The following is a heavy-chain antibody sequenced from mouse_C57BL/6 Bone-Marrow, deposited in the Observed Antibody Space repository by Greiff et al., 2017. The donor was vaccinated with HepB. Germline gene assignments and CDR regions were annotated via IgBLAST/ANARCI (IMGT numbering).Heavy chain of an antibody. CDR3: ARKRDGYPSYAMDY. D-gene: IGHD2-3*01. CDR1: GYAFTNYL. CDR2: INPGSGGT. Sequence: VQLQQSGAELVRPGTSVKVSCKASGYAFTNYLIEWVKQRPGQGLEWIGVINPGSGGTNYNEKFKGKATLTADKSSSTTYMPLSSLTSEDSAVYFCARKRDGYPSYAMDYWGQGTSVTVSS. J-gene: IGHJ4*01. V-gene: IGHV1-54*01.